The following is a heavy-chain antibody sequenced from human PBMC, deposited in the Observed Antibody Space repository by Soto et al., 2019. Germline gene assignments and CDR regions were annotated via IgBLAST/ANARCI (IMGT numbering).Heavy chain of an antibody. CDR3: ARHVGIFGPPDNWFDP. CDR1: GYSFTSYW. D-gene: IGHD3-3*01. Sequence: GESLKISCKGSGYSFTSYWIGWVRQMPGKGLELMGIIYPGDSDTRYSPSFQGQVTISADKSISTAYLQWSSLKASDTAMYYCARHVGIFGPPDNWFDPWGQGTLVTVSS. CDR2: IYPGDSDT. J-gene: IGHJ5*02. V-gene: IGHV5-51*01.